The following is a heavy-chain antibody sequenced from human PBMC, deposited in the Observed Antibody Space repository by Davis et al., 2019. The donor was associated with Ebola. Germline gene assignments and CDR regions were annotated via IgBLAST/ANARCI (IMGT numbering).Heavy chain of an antibody. J-gene: IGHJ3*01. V-gene: IGHV4-34*12. CDR2: IIHSGNT. CDR3: AKNRTSGIFDL. Sequence: PSETLSLTCGVYGGSFSNYYWTWIRQPPGKGLEWIGEIIHSGNTNYNPSLKSRVTISVDMSKNQFSLRLSSVTAADSAVYYCAKNRTSGIFDLWGQGTMVTVS. CDR1: GGSFSNYY. D-gene: IGHD1-14*01.